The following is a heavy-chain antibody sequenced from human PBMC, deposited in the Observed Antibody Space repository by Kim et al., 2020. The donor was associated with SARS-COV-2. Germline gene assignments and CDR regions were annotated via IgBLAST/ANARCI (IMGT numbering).Heavy chain of an antibody. Sequence: DSVEGRFTISRDNSKTPLYLKMNSLRAEDTAVYYCAKDSPFLGYYYGMDVWGQGTTVNVSS. J-gene: IGHJ6*02. V-gene: IGHV3-23*01. CDR3: AKDSPFLGYYYGMDV.